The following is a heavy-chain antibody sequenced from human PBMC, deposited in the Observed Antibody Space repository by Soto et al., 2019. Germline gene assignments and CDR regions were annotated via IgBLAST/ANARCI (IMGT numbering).Heavy chain of an antibody. CDR2: ISSSSSYI. CDR3: AKSLSAIPGDS. J-gene: IGHJ4*02. Sequence: GGSLRLSCAASGFTFSSYSMNWVRQAPGKGLEWVSSISSSSSYIYYVDSVKGRFTISRDNAKSSLYLQMTSLRAEDTAVYHCAKSLSAIPGDSWGQGTLVTVSS. CDR1: GFTFSSYS. V-gene: IGHV3-21*04. D-gene: IGHD2-2*01.